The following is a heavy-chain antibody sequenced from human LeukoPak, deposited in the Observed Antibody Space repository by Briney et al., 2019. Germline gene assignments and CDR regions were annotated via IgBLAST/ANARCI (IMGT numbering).Heavy chain of an antibody. CDR2: IRYDGSNK. D-gene: IGHD6-13*01. V-gene: IGHV3-30*02. J-gene: IGHJ6*03. CDR1: GFTFSSYS. Sequence: GGSLRLSCAASGFTFSSYSMTWVRQAPGKGLEWVAFIRYDGSNKYYADSVKGRFTISRDNSKNTLYLQMNSLRAEDTAVYYCAKDFSNQYSSSWYSRYYYYYMDVWGKGTTVTISS. CDR3: AKDFSNQYSSSWYSRYYYYYMDV.